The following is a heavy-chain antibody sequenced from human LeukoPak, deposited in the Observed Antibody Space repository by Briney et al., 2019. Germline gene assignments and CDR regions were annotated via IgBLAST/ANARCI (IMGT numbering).Heavy chain of an antibody. CDR2: MNPNSGNT. Sequence: ASVKVSCKASGYTFTSYDINWVRQATGQGLEWMGWMNPNSGNTGYAQKFQGRVTMTRDTSTSTVYMELSSLRSEDTAVYYCARDHRRDGYNFDYWGQGTLVTVSS. CDR3: ARDHRRDGYNFDY. V-gene: IGHV1-8*01. J-gene: IGHJ4*02. D-gene: IGHD5-24*01. CDR1: GYTFTSYD.